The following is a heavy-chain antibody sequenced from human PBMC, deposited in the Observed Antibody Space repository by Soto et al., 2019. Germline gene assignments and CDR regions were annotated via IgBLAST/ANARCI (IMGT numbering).Heavy chain of an antibody. J-gene: IGHJ5*02. CDR1: GGSISSGGYY. CDR2: IYYSGST. V-gene: IGHV4-31*03. Sequence: PSETLSLTCTVSGGSISSGGYYWSWIRQHPGKGLEWIGYIYYSGSTYYNPSLKSRVTISVDTSKNQFSLKLSSVTAADTAVYYCASCIAARPGWFDPWGQGTLVTVSS. CDR3: ASCIAARPGWFDP. D-gene: IGHD6-6*01.